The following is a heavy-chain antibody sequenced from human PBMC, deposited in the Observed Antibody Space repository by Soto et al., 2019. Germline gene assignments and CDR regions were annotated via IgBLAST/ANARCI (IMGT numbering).Heavy chain of an antibody. V-gene: IGHV3-7*01. D-gene: IGHD2-2*01. Sequence: PGGSLRLSCAASGFTFNIYWTIWVRQAPGKGLEWVANIKKDGSEKYYVDSVKGRFTISRDNAENSVYLQMNSLRAEDTAVYYCAREEGRYCSSATCYFRFDPWGQGTLVTVSS. CDR1: GFTFNIYW. J-gene: IGHJ5*02. CDR2: IKKDGSEK. CDR3: AREEGRYCSSATCYFRFDP.